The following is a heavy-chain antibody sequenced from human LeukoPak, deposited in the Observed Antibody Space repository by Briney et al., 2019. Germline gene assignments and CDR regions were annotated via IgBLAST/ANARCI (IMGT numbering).Heavy chain of an antibody. CDR3: SVNPRRFPTDV. V-gene: IGHV3-48*01. CDR1: GFTFSSYS. CDR2: ISSSSSTI. Sequence: GSLRLSCAASGFTFSSYSMNWVRQAPGKGLEWVSYISSSSSTIYYADSVKGRFTISRDNAKNSLYLQMNSLRAEDTAVYYCSVNPRRFPTDVWGKGTTVTVSS. J-gene: IGHJ6*04. D-gene: IGHD3-3*01.